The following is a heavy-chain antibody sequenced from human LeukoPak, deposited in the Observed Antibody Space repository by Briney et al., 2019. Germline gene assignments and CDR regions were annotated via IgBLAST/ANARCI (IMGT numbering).Heavy chain of an antibody. CDR2: MFDSGST. CDR3: ARHGAGYSFDF. J-gene: IGHJ4*02. V-gene: IGHV4-61*01. CDR1: GGSISSDNYY. D-gene: IGHD5-12*01. Sequence: SETLSLTCTVSGGSISSDNYYWSWIRQPPGKGLECIGYMFDSGSTNYNPSLKSRVTISVDMSKNQFSLKLRSVTAADTAVYYCARHGAGYSFDFWGQGTLVTVSS.